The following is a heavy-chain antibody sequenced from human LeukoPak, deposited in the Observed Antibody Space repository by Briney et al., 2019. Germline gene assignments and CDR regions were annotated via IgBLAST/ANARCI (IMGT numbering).Heavy chain of an antibody. CDR2: IYHSGST. Sequence: PSETLSLTCAVSGGSISSGGYSWSWIRQPPGKGLEWIGYIYHSGSTSYHPSLKSRVTISVVRSKNQFSLKLSSVTAADTAVYYCARGHPLTIFGVVNSFDPWGQGTLVTVSS. CDR3: ARGHPLTIFGVVNSFDP. D-gene: IGHD3-3*01. V-gene: IGHV4-30-2*01. J-gene: IGHJ5*02. CDR1: GGSISSGGYS.